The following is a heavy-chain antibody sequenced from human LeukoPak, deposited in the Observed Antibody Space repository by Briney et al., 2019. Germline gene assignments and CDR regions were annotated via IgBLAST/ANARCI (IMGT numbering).Heavy chain of an antibody. Sequence: ASVKVSCKASGYTFTGYYMHWVRQAPGKGLDWMGWINPNSGGTNYAQKFQGRVTMHRATSISTAYMELSRLRSDDTAVYYCARAGGSGSNPFDYWGQGTLVTVSS. D-gene: IGHD3-10*01. J-gene: IGHJ4*02. V-gene: IGHV1-2*02. CDR2: INPNSGGT. CDR3: ARAGGSGSNPFDY. CDR1: GYTFTGYY.